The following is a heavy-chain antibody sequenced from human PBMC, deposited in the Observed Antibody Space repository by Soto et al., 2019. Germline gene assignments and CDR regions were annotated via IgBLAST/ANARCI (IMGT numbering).Heavy chain of an antibody. Sequence: ETLSLTCSVSGGSVSDKTYYWSWIRQPPGKRLEWIGYVYYSGTTSYNPSLKSRVTISVDLSKNRFSLRLSSVTTADTALYYCARTTAVPNTLRSRYFFDYWGQGTLVTVSS. CDR3: ARTTAVPNTLRSRYFFDY. CDR2: VYYSGTT. J-gene: IGHJ4*02. CDR1: GGSVSDKTYY. V-gene: IGHV4-61*01. D-gene: IGHD4-17*01.